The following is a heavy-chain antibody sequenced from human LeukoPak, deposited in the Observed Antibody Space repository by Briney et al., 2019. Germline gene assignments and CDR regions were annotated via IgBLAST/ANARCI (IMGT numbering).Heavy chain of an antibody. CDR1: GFSFSSYT. V-gene: IGHV3-21*06. Sequence: GGSLRLSCAASGFSFSSYTMNWVRLAPGRGLEWVSSIIGTSEMHYADSVKGRFTVSRDNDKNSVFLQLYSLSVEDTAVYYCTRAIIVALGTGPFDIWGQGTVVTVSS. CDR3: TRAIIVALGTGPFDI. J-gene: IGHJ3*02. D-gene: IGHD6-13*01. CDR2: IIGTSEM.